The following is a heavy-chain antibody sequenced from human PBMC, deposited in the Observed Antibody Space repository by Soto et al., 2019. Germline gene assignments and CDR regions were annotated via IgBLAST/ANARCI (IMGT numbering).Heavy chain of an antibody. CDR2: IFSNDDK. D-gene: IGHD2-2*01. V-gene: IGHV2-26*01. Sequence: QVTLKESGPVLVKPTETLTLTCTVSGLSLSTGKLGVSWIRQPPGKALEWLAHIFSNDDKSYSTSLRSRVTTPKDTSRSQVVLTMTNMDPLDSGTYYCALIKDCSRTDCYLASFDPWGQGTLVTVSS. J-gene: IGHJ5*02. CDR1: GLSLSTGKLG. CDR3: ALIKDCSRTDCYLASFDP.